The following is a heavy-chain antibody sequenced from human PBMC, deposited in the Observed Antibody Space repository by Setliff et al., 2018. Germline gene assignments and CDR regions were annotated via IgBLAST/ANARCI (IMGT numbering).Heavy chain of an antibody. CDR1: GGSMRSHY. CDR2: VYSTGTT. Sequence: SETLSLTCNVSGGSMRSHYWNWIRQPPGKGPEWIGYVYSTGTTTYNPLLKSRATMSVDTSRKTFSLRLTSVTAADTAVYYCARHRRDSSGNYFVGLYYFDYWGQGTPVTVSS. V-gene: IGHV4-59*08. D-gene: IGHD3-22*01. CDR3: ARHRRDSSGNYFVGLYYFDY. J-gene: IGHJ4*02.